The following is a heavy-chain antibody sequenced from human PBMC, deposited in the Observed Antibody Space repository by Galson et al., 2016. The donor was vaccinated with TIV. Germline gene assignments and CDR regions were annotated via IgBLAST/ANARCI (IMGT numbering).Heavy chain of an antibody. D-gene: IGHD3-3*01. CDR3: AKAKSIFGVVPHRAFDV. CDR1: GGTFSSFV. J-gene: IGHJ3*01. CDR2: IIPLFGEA. V-gene: IGHV1-69*13. Sequence: SVKVSCKASGGTFSSFVVTWVRQAPGQGLEWMGGIIPLFGEAHYAQKFQGRVTISADESTSTVYMELRSLRSGDTALYYCAKAKSIFGVVPHRAFDVWGQGTTVTVSS.